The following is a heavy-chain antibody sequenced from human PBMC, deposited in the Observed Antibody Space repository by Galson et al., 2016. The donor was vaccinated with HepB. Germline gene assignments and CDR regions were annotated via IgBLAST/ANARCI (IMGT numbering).Heavy chain of an antibody. Sequence: SLRLSCAASGFTFSSYSMNWVRQAPGKGLEWVSHITHTTYTIYYEDSVKGRFTISRDNAKNSVYPQMNSLRDEDTAVYYCARDGGGGYNLDYWGQGTLVTVSS. CDR3: ARDGGGGYNLDY. J-gene: IGHJ4*02. CDR2: ITHTTYTI. D-gene: IGHD5-24*01. CDR1: GFTFSSYS. V-gene: IGHV3-48*02.